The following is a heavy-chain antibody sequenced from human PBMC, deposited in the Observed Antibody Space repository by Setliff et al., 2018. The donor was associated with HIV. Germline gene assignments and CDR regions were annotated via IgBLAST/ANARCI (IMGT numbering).Heavy chain of an antibody. CDR2: SFGSGST. J-gene: IGHJ3*01. CDR3: ARVPNWGEAPFAFDV. CDR1: GFSSSSDGFY. D-gene: IGHD7-27*01. Sequence: ASETLSLTCTLSGFSSSSDGFYWNWIRQRPGKGLEWIGYSFGSGSTYYNPSLRSRLRISIDTSANQFSVELSSVTAADTALYFCARVPNWGEAPFAFDVWGLGTMVTVSS. V-gene: IGHV4-31*03.